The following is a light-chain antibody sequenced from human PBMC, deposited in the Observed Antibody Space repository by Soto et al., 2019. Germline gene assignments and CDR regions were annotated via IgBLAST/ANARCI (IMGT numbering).Light chain of an antibody. Sequence: EIVLTQSPATLSLSPGERATLSCRASQSVISYLAWFQQKPGQAPSLLIYDASKSATSLPGRFSGSGGEKYSTITISMLAAEAFAVYYWQPSDMSVTFGQGTRLEIK. J-gene: IGKJ5*01. V-gene: IGKV3-11*01. CDR3: QPSDMSVT. CDR1: QSVISY. CDR2: DAS.